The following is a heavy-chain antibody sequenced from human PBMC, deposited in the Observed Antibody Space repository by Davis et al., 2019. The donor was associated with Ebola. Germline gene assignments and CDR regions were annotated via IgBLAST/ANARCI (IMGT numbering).Heavy chain of an antibody. Sequence: PGGSLRLSCAVSGFMFSSYGMGWIRQAPGKGLEWIGEIDDDGDTTYRASLKSRLTISLDTSKNQFSLKLTSVTAADTAIYFCAGDFGDGAHFDYWGQGILVTVSS. CDR2: IDDDGDT. V-gene: IGHV4-34*01. J-gene: IGHJ4*02. CDR1: GFMFSSYG. CDR3: AGDFGDGAHFDY. D-gene: IGHD3-16*01.